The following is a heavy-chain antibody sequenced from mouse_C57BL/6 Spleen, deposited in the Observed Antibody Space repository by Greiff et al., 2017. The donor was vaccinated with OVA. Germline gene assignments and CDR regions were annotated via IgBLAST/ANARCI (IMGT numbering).Heavy chain of an antibody. J-gene: IGHJ3*01. Sequence: EVHLVESGPGLVKPSQSLSLTCSVSGYSITSGYYWYWIRPFPGNKLEWMGYISYDGSNNSNHSLKNRISITSDTSKSHFFLKLNSVTTEDTATYYCASLRRVTYWGQGTLVTVSA. V-gene: IGHV3-6*01. CDR1: GYSITSGYY. CDR2: ISYDGSN. D-gene: IGHD6-1*01. CDR3: ASLRRVTY.